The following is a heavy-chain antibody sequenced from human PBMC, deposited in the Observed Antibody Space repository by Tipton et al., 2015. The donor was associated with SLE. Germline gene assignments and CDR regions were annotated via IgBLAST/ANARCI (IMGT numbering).Heavy chain of an antibody. D-gene: IGHD2-2*02. CDR2: IYYSGST. Sequence: TLSLTCTVSGGSISSHYWSWIRQPPGKGLEWIGYIYYSGSTNYNPSLKSRVTISVDTSKNQFSLKLSSVTAADTAVYYCAKDREDIVVVPAAIDYYGMDVWGQGTTVTVSS. CDR3: AKDREDIVVVPAAIDYYGMDV. J-gene: IGHJ6*02. CDR1: GGSISSHY. V-gene: IGHV4-59*11.